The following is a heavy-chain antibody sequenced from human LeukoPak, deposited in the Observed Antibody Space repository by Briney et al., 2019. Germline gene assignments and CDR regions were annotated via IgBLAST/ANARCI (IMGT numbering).Heavy chain of an antibody. Sequence: MSSETLSLTCTVSGGSISSYYWSWIRQPPGKGLEWIGYISYSGSTNYNPSLKSRVTISLDTSKNQFSLKLSSVTAADTAVYYCARDLSYSHSPLGYWGQGALVTVSS. CDR1: GGSISSYY. D-gene: IGHD4-11*01. CDR3: ARDLSYSHSPLGY. V-gene: IGHV4-59*01. J-gene: IGHJ4*02. CDR2: ISYSGST.